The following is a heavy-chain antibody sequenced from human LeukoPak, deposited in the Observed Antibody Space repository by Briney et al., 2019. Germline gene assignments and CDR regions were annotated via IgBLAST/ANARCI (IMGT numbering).Heavy chain of an antibody. V-gene: IGHV3-23*01. CDR2: ISGSGDST. J-gene: IGHJ4*02. D-gene: IGHD2/OR15-2a*01. CDR3: AKTRGIVATHPYD. CDR1: GFTFSNYA. Sequence: PGGSLRLSCAASGFTFSNYAMSWVRQAPGKGLEWVSAISGSGDSTYYTDSVKGRFTISRDSSKNTLYLQMNSLRAEDTALYYCAKTRGIVATHPYDWGQGTLVTVSS.